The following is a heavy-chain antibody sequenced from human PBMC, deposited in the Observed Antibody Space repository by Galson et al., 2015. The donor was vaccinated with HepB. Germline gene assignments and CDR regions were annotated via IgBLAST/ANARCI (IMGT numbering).Heavy chain of an antibody. J-gene: IGHJ4*02. Sequence: SLRLSCAASGFTVSSNYMSWVRQAPGKGLEWVSVIYSGGSTYYADSVEGRFTISRDNSKNTLYLQMNSLRAEDTAVYYCARSSPLDPDLGYFDYWGQGTLVTVSS. CDR3: ARSSPLDPDLGYFDY. CDR2: IYSGGST. V-gene: IGHV3-66*01. CDR1: GFTVSSNY. D-gene: IGHD1-1*01.